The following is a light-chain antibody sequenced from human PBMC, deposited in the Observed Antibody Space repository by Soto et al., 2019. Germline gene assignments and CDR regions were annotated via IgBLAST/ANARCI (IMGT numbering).Light chain of an antibody. CDR3: AAWDDSLGGQV. V-gene: IGLV1-47*02. Sequence: QSVLTQPPSASGTPGQRVTISCSGSSSNIGSNYVYWYHQLPGMAPKLLVYSNDQRPSGVPDRFSGSKSGTSASLAISWLRSEDEADYYCAAWDDSLGGQVFGTGTKATVL. CDR1: SSNIGSNY. J-gene: IGLJ1*01. CDR2: SND.